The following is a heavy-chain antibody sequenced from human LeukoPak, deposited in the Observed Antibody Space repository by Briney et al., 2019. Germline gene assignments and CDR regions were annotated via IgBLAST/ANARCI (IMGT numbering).Heavy chain of an antibody. V-gene: IGHV1-2*06. CDR1: GQSLTGYF. Sequence: ASVKVSCKASGQSLTGYFIHWVRQAPGQGLEWVGRTDPNTGDTIYAQNFQGRVTVTSATSISTAYMELSRLTSDDTAVYFCARLGLHGSGTYYFFDYWGQGTLVTVSS. J-gene: IGHJ4*02. D-gene: IGHD3-10*01. CDR2: TDPNTGDT. CDR3: ARLGLHGSGTYYFFDY.